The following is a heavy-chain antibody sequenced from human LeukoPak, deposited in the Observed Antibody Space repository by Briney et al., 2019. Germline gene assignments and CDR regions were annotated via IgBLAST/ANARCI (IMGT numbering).Heavy chain of an antibody. J-gene: IGHJ4*02. V-gene: IGHV3-7*01. CDR1: GFTFSSYW. D-gene: IGHD1-1*01. Sequence: GGSLRLSGAVSGFTFSSYWVSWVRQAQGKGLEWVANMPPDGNEKYYMDSVRGRFTISRDNAKNSLYLQMNSLRVEDTAVYFCARSPASGTAIGYWGQGTLVTVSS. CDR3: ARSPASGTAIGY. CDR2: MPPDGNEK.